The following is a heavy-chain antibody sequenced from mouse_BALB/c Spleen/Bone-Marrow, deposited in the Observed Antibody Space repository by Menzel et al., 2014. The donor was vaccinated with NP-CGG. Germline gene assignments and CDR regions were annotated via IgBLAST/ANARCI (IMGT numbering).Heavy chain of an antibody. Sequence: VQLQQSGAELVRPGASVKLSCKASGYTFTNYWINWVKQRPGQGLEWIGNIYPSDSYTNYNQMFKDKATLTVDKSSRTAYMQLSIPTSEDSAVYYCTRGYYRYDVGYWYFDVLGAGTTVTVSS. CDR2: IYPSDSYT. V-gene: IGHV1-69*02. D-gene: IGHD2-14*01. J-gene: IGHJ1*01. CDR3: TRGYYRYDVGYWYFDV. CDR1: GYTFTNYW.